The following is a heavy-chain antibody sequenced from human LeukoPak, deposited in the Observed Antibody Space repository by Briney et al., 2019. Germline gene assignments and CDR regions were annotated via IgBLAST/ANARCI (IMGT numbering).Heavy chain of an antibody. J-gene: IGHJ6*01. CDR3: ATMSSTTRYYYYYYGTDV. Sequence: SETLSLTCAVDGGSFSDYYWNWIRQPPGKGLEWIGEINHSGDTNYNRSPKSRVTISVDTSRNQFSLNLTSVTAADTAVYYCATMSSTTRYYYYYYGTDVWGHGTTVTVSS. CDR1: GGSFSDYY. V-gene: IGHV4-34*01. D-gene: IGHD1-1*01. CDR2: INHSGDT.